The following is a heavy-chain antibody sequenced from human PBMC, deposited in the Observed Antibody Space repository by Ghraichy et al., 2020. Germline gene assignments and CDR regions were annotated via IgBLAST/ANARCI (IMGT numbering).Heavy chain of an antibody. D-gene: IGHD1-26*01. CDR2: ISGSGGST. CDR1: GFTFSSYA. V-gene: IGHV3-23*01. J-gene: IGHJ4*02. CDR3: AKRPGSYYGDPREDY. Sequence: GSLRLSCAASGFTFSSYAMSWVRQSPGKGLEWVSAISGSGGSTYYADSVKGRFTISRDNSKNTLYLQMNSLRAEDTAVYYCAKRPGSYYGDPREDYWGQGTLVTVSS.